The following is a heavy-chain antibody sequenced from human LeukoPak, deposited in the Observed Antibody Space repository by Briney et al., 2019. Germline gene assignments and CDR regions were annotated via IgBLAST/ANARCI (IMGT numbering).Heavy chain of an antibody. D-gene: IGHD3-16*01. CDR2: ISAYNGNT. CDR1: GYTFTSYG. J-gene: IGHJ4*02. V-gene: IGHV1-18*01. CDR3: AKLGIGVFIWDYFDY. Sequence: GASVKVSCKASGYTFTSYGISWVRQAPGQGLEWMGWISAYNGNTNYAQKLQGRVTMTTDTSTSTAYMELRSLRSDDTAVYYCAKLGIGVFIWDYFDYWGQGTLVTVSS.